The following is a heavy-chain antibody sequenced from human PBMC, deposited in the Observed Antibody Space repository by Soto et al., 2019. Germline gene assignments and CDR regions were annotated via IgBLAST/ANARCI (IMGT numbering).Heavy chain of an antibody. CDR2: IYWDDDK. V-gene: IGHV2-5*02. J-gene: IGHJ4*02. D-gene: IGHD3-9*01. CDR1: GFSLSTSGVG. Sequence: QITLKESGPTLVKPTQTLTLTCTFSGFSLSTSGVGVGWIRQPPGKALEWLALIYWDDDKRYSPSLKSRLTITKDTSKNQVFLTMTNMDPLDTATYYCARMGRYYDILTGYSWTIDYWGQGTLVTVSS. CDR3: ARMGRYYDILTGYSWTIDY.